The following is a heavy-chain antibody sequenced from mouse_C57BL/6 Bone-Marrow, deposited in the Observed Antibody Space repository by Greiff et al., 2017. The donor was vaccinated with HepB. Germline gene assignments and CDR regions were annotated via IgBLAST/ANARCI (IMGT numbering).Heavy chain of an antibody. CDR3: ARSYDGYFLFAY. D-gene: IGHD2-3*01. CDR1: GFTFTDYY. Sequence: EVMLVESGGGLVQPGGSLSLSCAASGFTFTDYYMSWVRQPPGKALEWLGFIRNKANGYTTVYSASVKGRFTISRDNSQSILYLQMNALRAEDSATYYCARSYDGYFLFAYWGQGTLVTVSA. J-gene: IGHJ3*01. CDR2: IRNKANGYTT. V-gene: IGHV7-3*01.